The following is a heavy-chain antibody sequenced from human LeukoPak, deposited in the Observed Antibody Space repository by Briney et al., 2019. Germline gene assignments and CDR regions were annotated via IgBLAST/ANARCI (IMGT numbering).Heavy chain of an antibody. Sequence: KPGGSLRLSCAASGFTFSSYSMNWVRQAPGKGLEWVSSISSSSSYIYYADSVKGRFTISRDNAKNSLYLQMNSLRAEDTAVYYCARDKGGYSSSPIYWGQGTLVTVSS. V-gene: IGHV3-21*01. J-gene: IGHJ4*02. CDR3: ARDKGGYSSSPIY. CDR2: ISSSSSYI. D-gene: IGHD6-13*01. CDR1: GFTFSSYS.